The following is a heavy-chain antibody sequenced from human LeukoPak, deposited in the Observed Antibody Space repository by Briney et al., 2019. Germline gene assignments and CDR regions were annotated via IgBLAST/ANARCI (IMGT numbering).Heavy chain of an antibody. V-gene: IGHV1-69*05. Sequence: AASVKVSCKSSGGTFSSYAISWVRQAPGPGLEWMGGINPIFGTANYAQKFQGIVTITTDESTSTAYMELSSLRSEDTAVYYCAISSGYYQYGDFQHWGQGTLVTVSS. CDR3: AISSGYYQYGDFQH. CDR1: GGTFSSYA. J-gene: IGHJ1*01. CDR2: INPIFGTA. D-gene: IGHD3-22*01.